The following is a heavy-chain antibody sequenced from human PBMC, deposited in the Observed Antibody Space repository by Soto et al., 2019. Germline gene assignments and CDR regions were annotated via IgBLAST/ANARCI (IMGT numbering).Heavy chain of an antibody. CDR3: AKGPSLYCSSTSCYAGYYYMDV. V-gene: IGHV3-9*01. Sequence: EVQLVESGGGLVQPGRSLRLSCAASGFTFDDYAMHWVWQAPGKGLEWVSGISWNSGSIGYADSVKGRFTISRDNAKNSLDLQMNSLRAEDTALYYCAKGPSLYCSSTSCYAGYYYMDVWGKGTTVTVSS. CDR2: ISWNSGSI. CDR1: GFTFDDYA. D-gene: IGHD2-2*01. J-gene: IGHJ6*03.